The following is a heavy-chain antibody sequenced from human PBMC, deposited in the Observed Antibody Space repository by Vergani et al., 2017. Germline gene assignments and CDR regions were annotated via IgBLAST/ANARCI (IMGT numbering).Heavy chain of an antibody. CDR1: GFTFSNYA. D-gene: IGHD3-22*01. Sequence: EVQLLESGGGLVQPGGSLRLSCAASGFTFSNYAMSWVRQAPGKGLEWVSTINSGGSTYYADSVKGRFTISTEKSKNTLYMQMNSLRAEDTAVYYCAKGHRGGYYDSSGYFDYWGQGTLVTVSS. J-gene: IGHJ4*02. V-gene: IGHV3-23*01. CDR3: AKGHRGGYYDSSGYFDY. CDR2: INSGGST.